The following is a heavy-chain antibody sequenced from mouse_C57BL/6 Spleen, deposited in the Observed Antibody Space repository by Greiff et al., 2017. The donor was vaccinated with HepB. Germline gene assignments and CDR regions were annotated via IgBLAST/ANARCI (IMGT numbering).Heavy chain of an antibody. Sequence: QVHVKQPGAELVRPGSSVKLSCKASGYTFTSYWMHWVKQRPIQGLEWIGNIDPSDSETHYNQKFKDKATLTVDKSSSTAYMQLSSLTSEDSAVYYCARVGSYYAMDYWGQGTSVTVSS. V-gene: IGHV1-52*01. J-gene: IGHJ4*01. CDR1: GYTFTSYW. CDR3: ARVGSYYAMDY. CDR2: IDPSDSET.